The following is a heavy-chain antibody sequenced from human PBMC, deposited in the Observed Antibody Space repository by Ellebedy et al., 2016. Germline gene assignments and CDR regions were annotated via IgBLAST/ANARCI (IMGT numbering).Heavy chain of an antibody. CDR2: IVVGSGNT. J-gene: IGHJ4*02. CDR1: GFTFTSSA. Sequence: SVKVSCXASGFTFTSSAVQWVRQARGQRLEWIGWIVVGSGNTNCAQKFQERVTITRDMSTSTAYMELSSLRSEDTAVYYCARDEGSFGYYFDYWGQGTLVTVSS. D-gene: IGHD3-10*01. CDR3: ARDEGSFGYYFDY. V-gene: IGHV1-58*01.